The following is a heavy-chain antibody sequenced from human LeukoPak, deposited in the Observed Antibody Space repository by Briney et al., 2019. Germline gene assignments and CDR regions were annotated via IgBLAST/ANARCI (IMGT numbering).Heavy chain of an antibody. D-gene: IGHD2-15*01. J-gene: IGHJ4*02. CDR3: ARDYCRDGNCPFPFLDS. CDR2: ITGTGGK. CDR1: GFTLTNHG. V-gene: IGHV3-23*01. Sequence: GGSLRLSCAVSGFTLTNHGVSWVRQAPGKGLEWVSIITGTGGKYYGDSVKGRFVLSRDNFKNTVYMQMSSLRAEDTATYYCARDYCRDGNCPFPFLDSWGQGTLVTVSS.